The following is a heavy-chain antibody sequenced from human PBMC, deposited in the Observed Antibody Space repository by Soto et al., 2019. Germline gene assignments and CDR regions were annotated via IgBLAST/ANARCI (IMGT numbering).Heavy chain of an antibody. Sequence: QVQLVQSGAEVKKPGASVKVSCKASGYTFTSYYMHWVRQAPGQGLEWMGIINPSGGSTSYAQKFQRRVTMTRDTSTSTDYMELSSLRSEDTAVYYCARGGRLPITQFDCWGQGTLVTVSS. CDR3: ARGGRLPITQFDC. D-gene: IGHD3-10*01. V-gene: IGHV1-46*03. CDR1: GYTFTSYY. J-gene: IGHJ4*02. CDR2: INPSGGST.